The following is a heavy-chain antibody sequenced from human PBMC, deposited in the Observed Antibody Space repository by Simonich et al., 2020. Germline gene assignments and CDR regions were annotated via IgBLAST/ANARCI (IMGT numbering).Heavy chain of an antibody. D-gene: IGHD1-26*01. V-gene: IGHV3-30*07. Sequence: QVQLVESGGGVVQPGRSLRLSCAASGFTFSSYAMHWVRLATGKELEWGAVIEYEGSNKDYTDSVKGRFNISRDNSKNTLYLQMNSLRAEDTAVYYCAREGAGNDAFDIWGQGTMVTVSS. CDR3: AREGAGNDAFDI. CDR1: GFTFSSYA. CDR2: IEYEGSNK. J-gene: IGHJ3*02.